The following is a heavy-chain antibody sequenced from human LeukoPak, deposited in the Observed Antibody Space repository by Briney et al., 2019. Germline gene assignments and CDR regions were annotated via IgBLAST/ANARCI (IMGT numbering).Heavy chain of an antibody. CDR2: MNPNSGNT. CDR1: GYTFTSFD. J-gene: IGHJ5*02. CDR3: ARSAARRAVGYWFDP. Sequence: ASVKVSCKASGYTFTSFDINWVRQATGQGLEWMGWMNPNSGNTGYAQKFQARVTMTRNTSITTAYMELSSLRSEDTAVYYCARSAARRAVGYWFDPWGQGTLVTVSS. V-gene: IGHV1-8*01. D-gene: IGHD6-6*01.